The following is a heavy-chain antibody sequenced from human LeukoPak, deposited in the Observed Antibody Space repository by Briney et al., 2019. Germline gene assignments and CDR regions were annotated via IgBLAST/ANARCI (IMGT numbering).Heavy chain of an antibody. Sequence: GGSLRLSCAASGFTFSSYEMNWVRQAPGKGLEWVSYISSSGSTIHYADSVKGRFTISRDNAKNSLYLQMNSLRAEDTAVYYCARVWYDILTGYQSFDYWGQGTLVTVSS. D-gene: IGHD3-9*01. CDR2: ISSSGSTI. V-gene: IGHV3-48*03. CDR1: GFTFSSYE. CDR3: ARVWYDILTGYQSFDY. J-gene: IGHJ4*02.